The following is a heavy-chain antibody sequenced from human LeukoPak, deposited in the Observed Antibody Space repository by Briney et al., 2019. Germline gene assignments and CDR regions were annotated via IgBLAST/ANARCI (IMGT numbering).Heavy chain of an antibody. Sequence: GGSLRLSCAASGFTISRSAMTWVRQGPGTGLEFVASIIYSGGATYYADSVKDRFTISRDNSKNTLYLQMNSLRAEDTALYYCAKDGLYYDGSEHVYYFDSWGQGTLVTVSS. J-gene: IGHJ4*02. CDR3: AKDGLYYDGSEHVYYFDS. CDR2: IIYSGGAT. D-gene: IGHD3-22*01. V-gene: IGHV3-23*01. CDR1: GFTISRSA.